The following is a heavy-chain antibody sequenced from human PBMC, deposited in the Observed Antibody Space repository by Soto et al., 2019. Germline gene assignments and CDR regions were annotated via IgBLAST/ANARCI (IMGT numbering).Heavy chain of an antibody. CDR2: ISGSGGST. CDR1: GFTFSSYA. J-gene: IGHJ4*02. CDR3: ANSPPRSGDY. Sequence: EVQLLESGGGLVQPGGSLRLSCAASGFTFSSYAMSWVRQAPGKGLEWVSTISGSGGSTYYADSVKGRFTISRDNFKNTVFLQMNGLRVEDMAVYYCANSPPRSGDYWGQGTLVTVSS. V-gene: IGHV3-23*01. D-gene: IGHD7-27*01.